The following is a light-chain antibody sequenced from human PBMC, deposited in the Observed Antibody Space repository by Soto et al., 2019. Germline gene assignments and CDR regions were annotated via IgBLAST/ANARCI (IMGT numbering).Light chain of an antibody. J-gene: IGLJ1*01. Sequence: QSVLTQPPSVSGAPGQRVTISCTGSSSNIGAGYDVHWYQHLPGTAPKLLICGNSNRPSGVPDRFSGSKSGTSASLAITGLQAEDEADYYCQSYDSSLSGYVFGAGTKVTVL. CDR2: GNS. CDR3: QSYDSSLSGYV. V-gene: IGLV1-40*01. CDR1: SSNIGAGYD.